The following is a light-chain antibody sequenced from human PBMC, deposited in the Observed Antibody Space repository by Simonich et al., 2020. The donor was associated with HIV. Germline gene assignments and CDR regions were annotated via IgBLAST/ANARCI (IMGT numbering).Light chain of an antibody. CDR2: WAS. Sequence: DIVMTQSPDSLAVSLGERATINCKSSQSVLYSSNNKNYLAWYQQKPGLPPKLLIYWASTRESGVPDRFSGSGSGTDFTLTISSLQAEDVAVYYCQQYYTTPWTFGQGTKVEI. V-gene: IGKV4-1*01. J-gene: IGKJ1*01. CDR3: QQYYTTPWT. CDR1: QSVLYSSNNKNY.